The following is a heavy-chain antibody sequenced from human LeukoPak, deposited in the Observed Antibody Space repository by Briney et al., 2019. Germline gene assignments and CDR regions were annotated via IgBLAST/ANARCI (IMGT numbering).Heavy chain of an antibody. V-gene: IGHV3-7*03. J-gene: IGHJ4*02. D-gene: IGHD2-21*01. CDR3: AKSGAYCGGDCYNQGDY. CDR1: GFPSSTYW. Sequence: QPGGSLRLSCTASGFPSSTYWMTWVRQAPGKGLEWVANIKQDGGEKYYVDSVRGRFTISRDNSKNTLYLQMNSLRAEDTAVYYCAKSGAYCGGDCYNQGDYWGQGTLVTVSS. CDR2: IKQDGGEK.